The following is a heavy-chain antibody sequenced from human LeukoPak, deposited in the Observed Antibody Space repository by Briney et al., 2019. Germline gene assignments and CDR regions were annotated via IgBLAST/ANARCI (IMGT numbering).Heavy chain of an antibody. CDR1: GFTFSSYA. J-gene: IGHJ4*02. Sequence: QAGGSLRLSCAASGFTFSSYAMSWVRQAPGKGLEWVSGISGSGGSTYYADSVKGRFTISRDNSKKTLYLQMNSLRAEDTAVYYCAKGSYYLDYFDYWGQGTLVTVSS. D-gene: IGHD3-22*01. CDR2: ISGSGGST. V-gene: IGHV3-23*01. CDR3: AKGSYYLDYFDY.